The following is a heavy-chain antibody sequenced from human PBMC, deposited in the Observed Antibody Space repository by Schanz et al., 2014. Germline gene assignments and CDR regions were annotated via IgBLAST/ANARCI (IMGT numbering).Heavy chain of an antibody. CDR1: GFTVSSDH. CDR3: ARANYRRKINFDY. CDR2: ISSSGSYI. V-gene: IGHV3-21*01. Sequence: EVQLVESGGGFVQPGGSLGLSCVVSGFTVSSDHMSWVRQAPGKGLEWVSSISSSGSYIHYADSVKGRFTISRDNAKNTLYLQMNSLRTEDTAVYYCARANYRRKINFDYWGQGTLVTVSS. D-gene: IGHD3-10*01. J-gene: IGHJ4*02.